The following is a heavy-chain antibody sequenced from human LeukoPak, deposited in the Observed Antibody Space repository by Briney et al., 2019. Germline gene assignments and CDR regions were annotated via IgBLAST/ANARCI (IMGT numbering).Heavy chain of an antibody. Sequence: GGSLRLSCAASGFTFSSYWMSWVRQAPGKGLEWVSAISGSGGSTYYADSVKGRFTISRDNSKNTLYLQMNSLRAEDTAVYYCAVGWHHYYYGMDVWGQGTTVTVSS. CDR2: ISGSGGST. CDR1: GFTFSSYW. CDR3: AVGWHHYYYGMDV. V-gene: IGHV3-23*01. J-gene: IGHJ6*02. D-gene: IGHD6-19*01.